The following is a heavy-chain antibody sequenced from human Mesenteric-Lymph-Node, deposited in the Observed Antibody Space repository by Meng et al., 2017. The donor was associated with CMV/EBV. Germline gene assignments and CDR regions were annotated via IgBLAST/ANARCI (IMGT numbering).Heavy chain of an antibody. D-gene: IGHD6-6*01. Sequence: GESLKISCVASGFTFSSYEMNWVRQAPGKGLEWVSSISSSSSYIYYADSVKGRFTISRDNAKNSLYLQMDSLRAEDTAVYYCARDRSIAARRSWFDPWGQGTLVTVSS. CDR3: ARDRSIAARRSWFDP. CDR2: ISSSSSYI. V-gene: IGHV3-21*01. J-gene: IGHJ5*02. CDR1: GFTFSSYE.